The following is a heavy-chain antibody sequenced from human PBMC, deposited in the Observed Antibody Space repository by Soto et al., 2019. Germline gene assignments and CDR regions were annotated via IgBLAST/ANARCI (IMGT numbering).Heavy chain of an antibody. CDR3: ARDVPLNYYDGTFSYYALDV. V-gene: IGHV1-69*13. D-gene: IGHD3-16*01. Sequence: SVKVSCKASGGTFSSYAISWVRQAPGQGLEWMGGIIPIFGTANYAQKLQGRVTITADDSTSTAYMDLYSLRSEDTAVYYCARDVPLNYYDGTFSYYALDVWGQGTTVTV. CDR1: GGTFSSYA. J-gene: IGHJ6*02. CDR2: IIPIFGTA.